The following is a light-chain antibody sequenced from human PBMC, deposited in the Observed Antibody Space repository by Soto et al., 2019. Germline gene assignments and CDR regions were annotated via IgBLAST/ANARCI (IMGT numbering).Light chain of an antibody. CDR3: HQYGSSPYT. CDR2: GAS. V-gene: IGKV3-20*01. J-gene: IGKJ2*01. CDR1: QSVRNSY. Sequence: EILLTQSPGTLSLSPGERATLSCRASQSVRNSYLAWYQQKPGQAPRLLIYGASGRATGIPDRFSGSGSETEFTLTISRLEAEDFALYYCHQYGSSPYTFGQGTKLEI.